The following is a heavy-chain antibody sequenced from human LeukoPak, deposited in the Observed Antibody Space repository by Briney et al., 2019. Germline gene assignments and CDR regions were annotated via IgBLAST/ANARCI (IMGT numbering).Heavy chain of an antibody. V-gene: IGHV1-69*13. J-gene: IGHJ4*02. CDR1: GGTFSSYA. D-gene: IGHD3-16*02. Sequence: SVKVSCKASGGTFSSYAISWVRQAPGQGLEWMGGIIPIFGIANYAQKFQGRVTITADESTSTAYMELSSLRSEDTAVYYCARGTRLGELSSFDYWGQGTLVTVSS. CDR2: IIPIFGIA. CDR3: ARGTRLGELSSFDY.